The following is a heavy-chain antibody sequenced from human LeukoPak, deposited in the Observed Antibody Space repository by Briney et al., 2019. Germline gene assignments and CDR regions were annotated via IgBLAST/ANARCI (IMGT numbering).Heavy chain of an antibody. CDR3: ARLNGYYDSSGYPLFDY. V-gene: IGHV3-9*01. CDR2: ISWNSDSI. J-gene: IGHJ4*02. D-gene: IGHD3-22*01. CDR1: GFIFDDYA. Sequence: GGSLRLSCAASGFIFDDYAMHWVRQTPGKGLEWVSGISWNSDSIVYVDSVKGRFTISRDNAKNSLYLQMNSLRAEDTAVYYCARLNGYYDSSGYPLFDYWGQGTLVTVSS.